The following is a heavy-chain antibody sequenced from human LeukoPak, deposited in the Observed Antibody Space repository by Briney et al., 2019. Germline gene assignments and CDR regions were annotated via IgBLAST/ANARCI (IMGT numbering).Heavy chain of an antibody. CDR3: ANLVVESRSEYFQH. Sequence: SETLSLTCTVSGGSTSSYYWSWIRQPPGKGLEGIGYIYYSGSTNYNPSLKSRVTISVDPSKNQFSLKLTYVTAADTAVYYCANLVVESRSEYFQHWGQGTLVTVSS. CDR2: IYYSGST. V-gene: IGHV4-59*08. D-gene: IGHD2-15*01. J-gene: IGHJ1*01. CDR1: GGSTSSYY.